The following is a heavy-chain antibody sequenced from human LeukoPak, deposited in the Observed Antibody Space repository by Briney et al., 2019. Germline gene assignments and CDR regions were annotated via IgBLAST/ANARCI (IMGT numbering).Heavy chain of an antibody. CDR3: ARDSNPGDSSGYYDAFDI. CDR2: IKGDGSKK. J-gene: IGHJ3*02. D-gene: IGHD3-22*01. V-gene: IGHV3-7*03. CDR1: GFTFSRDW. Sequence: PGGSLRLSCATSGFTFSRDWMTWVRQAPGKGPEWVANIKGDGSKKNLVDSVKGRFTISRDNAKNSLYLEMSSLRAEDTAVYYCARDSNPGDSSGYYDAFDIWGQGTKVTVSS.